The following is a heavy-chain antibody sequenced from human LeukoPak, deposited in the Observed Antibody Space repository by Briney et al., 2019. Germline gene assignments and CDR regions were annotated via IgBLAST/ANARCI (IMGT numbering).Heavy chain of an antibody. CDR3: ARGVGNYRYYFDS. D-gene: IGHD3-22*01. Sequence: PGGSLRLSCAASGFTVSSNYMSWVRQAPGKGLEWVASVSSSGAYIYYADLMEGRFTISRDNAKNSLILQMNSLRAEDTAVYYCARGVGNYRYYFDSWGQGTLVTVSS. CDR1: GFTVSSNY. V-gene: IGHV3-21*01. CDR2: VSSSGAYI. J-gene: IGHJ4*02.